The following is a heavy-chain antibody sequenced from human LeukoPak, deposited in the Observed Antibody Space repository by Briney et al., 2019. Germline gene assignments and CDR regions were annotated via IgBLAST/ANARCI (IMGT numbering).Heavy chain of an antibody. CDR3: ARGDYYDSSGYYSRHQYFQH. CDR2: INSGGSTL. D-gene: IGHD3-22*01. Sequence: PGGSLRLSCAASGFTFSSYEMNWVRQAPGKGLEWVPCINSGGSTLYYADPVKGRFTISRDNAKNSLYLQMNSLRAEDTAVYYCARGDYYDSSGYYSRHQYFQHWGQGTLVTVSS. J-gene: IGHJ1*01. CDR1: GFTFSSYE. V-gene: IGHV3-48*03.